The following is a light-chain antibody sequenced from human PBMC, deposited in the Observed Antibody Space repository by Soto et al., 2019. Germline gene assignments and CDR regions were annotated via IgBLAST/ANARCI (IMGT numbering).Light chain of an antibody. Sequence: DIVMTQSPDSLAVSLGERATINCKSSQSVLYSSNNKNYLAWYQQKPGQPPKLLIYWASTRESGVPDRFTGSGSGTDFTLTISSLHAEDVAVYYCQQYYSIPITFGQGTRLEIK. J-gene: IGKJ5*01. V-gene: IGKV4-1*01. CDR3: QQYYSIPIT. CDR1: QSVLYSSNNKNY. CDR2: WAS.